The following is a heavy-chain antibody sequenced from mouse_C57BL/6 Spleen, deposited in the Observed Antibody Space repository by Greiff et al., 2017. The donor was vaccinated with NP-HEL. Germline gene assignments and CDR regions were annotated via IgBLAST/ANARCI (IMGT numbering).Heavy chain of an antibody. V-gene: IGHV1-82*01. CDR3: ARYVAAQASFAY. CDR1: GYAFSSSW. Sequence: VQLQQSGPELVKPGASVKISCKASGYAFSSSWMNWVKQRPGKGLEWIGRIYPGDGDTNYNGKFKGKATLTADKSSSTAYMQLSSLTSEDSAVYFCARYVAAQASFAYWGQGTLVTVSA. J-gene: IGHJ3*01. D-gene: IGHD3-2*02. CDR2: IYPGDGDT.